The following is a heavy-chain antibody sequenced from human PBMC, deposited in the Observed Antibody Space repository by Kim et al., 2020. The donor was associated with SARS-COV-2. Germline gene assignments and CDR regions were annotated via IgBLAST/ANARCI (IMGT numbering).Heavy chain of an antibody. V-gene: IGHV3-30*04. J-gene: IGHJ6*02. CDR2: ISYDGSNK. Sequence: GGSLRLSCAASGFTFSSYAMHWVRQAPGKGLEWVAVISYDGSNKYYVDSVKGRFTISRDNSKNTLYLQMNSLRAEDTAVYYCAREGDGAAAGTIYHYYYGMDVWGQGTTVTVSS. CDR3: AREGDGAAAGTIYHYYYGMDV. CDR1: GFTFSSYA. D-gene: IGHD6-13*01.